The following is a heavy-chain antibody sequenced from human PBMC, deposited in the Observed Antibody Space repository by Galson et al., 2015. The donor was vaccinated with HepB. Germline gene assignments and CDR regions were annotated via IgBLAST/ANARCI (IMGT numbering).Heavy chain of an antibody. Sequence: SLRLSCAASGFTFSDYYMNWIRQAPGKGLEWVSWISYGGSDTNYADSVRGRFTVSRDNAKNSLYLQMISLRAEDTAVYYCATQGLPGVCAYPDNWGQGILGTVSS. D-gene: IGHD2-8*01. CDR1: GFTFSDYY. V-gene: IGHV3-11*03. J-gene: IGHJ4*02. CDR3: ATQGLPGVCAYPDN. CDR2: ISYGGSDT.